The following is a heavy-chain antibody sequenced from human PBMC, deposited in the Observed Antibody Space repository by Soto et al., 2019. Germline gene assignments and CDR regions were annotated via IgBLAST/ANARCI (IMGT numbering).Heavy chain of an antibody. CDR2: IVVGSGNT. D-gene: IGHD5-18*01. CDR1: GFTFTSSA. J-gene: IGHJ4*02. CDR3: AAAYVDTATSCYFDY. V-gene: IGHV1-58*01. Sequence: ASVKVSCKASGFTFTSSAVQWVRQARGQRLEWIGWIVVGSGNTNYAQKFQERVTITRDMSTSTAYMELSSLRSEDTAVYYCAAAYVDTATSCYFDYWGQGTLVTVS.